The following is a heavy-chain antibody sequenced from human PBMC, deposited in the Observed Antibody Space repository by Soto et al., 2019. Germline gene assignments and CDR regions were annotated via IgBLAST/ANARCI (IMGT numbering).Heavy chain of an antibody. CDR1: GGSLGGYY. J-gene: IGHJ5*02. Sequence: QVQLLQWGTGALKPLETLSLTCTVHGGSLGGYYWNWIRQSPGKALEWIGEVSHVDSTNYNPSLKGRATISLDTPKNQFSLKLTSMTAADTAVYYCARAYLTGTTPPYNWFDRWGQGTLVTVSS. CDR3: ARAYLTGTTPPYNWFDR. CDR2: VSHVDST. V-gene: IGHV4-34*01. D-gene: IGHD1-7*01.